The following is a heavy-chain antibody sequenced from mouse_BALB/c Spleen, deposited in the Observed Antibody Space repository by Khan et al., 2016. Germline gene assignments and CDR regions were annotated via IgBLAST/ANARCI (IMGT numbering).Heavy chain of an antibody. CDR2: IYPGSGST. CDR3: ARDGNYYFDY. J-gene: IGHJ2*01. D-gene: IGHD2-1*01. Sequence: QVQLQQPGAELVKPGTSVNLSCKASGYNFTSYWINWVKLRPGQGLEWIGDIYPGSGSTNYNEKFKSKATLTVDTSSSTAYMQLSSLASEVSALYYCARDGNYYFDYWGQGTTLTVSS. V-gene: IGHV1-55*01. CDR1: GYNFTSYW.